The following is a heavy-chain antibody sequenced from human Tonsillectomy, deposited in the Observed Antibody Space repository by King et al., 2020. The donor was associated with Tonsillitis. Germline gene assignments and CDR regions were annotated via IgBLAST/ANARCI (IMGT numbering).Heavy chain of an antibody. Sequence: VQLQESGPGLVKPSETLSLTCTVSGGSISSYYWNWIRQPPGKELEWIGYIYYSGSTNYNPSLKSRVTTSVDTSQNQFSLKLTSVTAADTAVYYCARGGRDSGSPGRVDYWGQGTLVTVSS. CDR3: ARGGRDSGSPGRVDY. CDR1: GGSISSYY. CDR2: IYYSGST. J-gene: IGHJ4*02. V-gene: IGHV4-59*01. D-gene: IGHD1-26*01.